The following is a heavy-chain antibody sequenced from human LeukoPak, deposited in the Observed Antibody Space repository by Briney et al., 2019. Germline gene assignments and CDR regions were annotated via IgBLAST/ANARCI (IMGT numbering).Heavy chain of an antibody. Sequence: GGSLRLSCAASGFTFSSYSMNWVRQAPGKGLEWVSSISSSSSYIYYADSVKGRFTISRDNAKNSLYLQMNSLRAEDTAVYYCARDRPLTPPYYYDSSGYQDYWGQGTLVTVSS. D-gene: IGHD3-22*01. CDR1: GFTFSSYS. CDR3: ARDRPLTPPYYYDSSGYQDY. V-gene: IGHV3-21*01. CDR2: ISSSSSYI. J-gene: IGHJ4*02.